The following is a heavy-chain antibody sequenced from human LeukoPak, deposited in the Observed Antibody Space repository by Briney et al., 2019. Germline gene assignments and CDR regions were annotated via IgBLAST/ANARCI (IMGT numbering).Heavy chain of an antibody. Sequence: SETLSLTCTVSGGSISSYYWSWIRQPPGKGLEWIGYIYYSGSTNYNPSLKSRVTISVDTSKNQFSLKLSSVTAADTAVYYCARAQLPYCSSTSCYMYCYGMDVWGQGTTVTVSS. CDR2: IYYSGST. D-gene: IGHD2-2*02. CDR3: ARAQLPYCSSTSCYMYCYGMDV. J-gene: IGHJ6*02. V-gene: IGHV4-59*01. CDR1: GGSISSYY.